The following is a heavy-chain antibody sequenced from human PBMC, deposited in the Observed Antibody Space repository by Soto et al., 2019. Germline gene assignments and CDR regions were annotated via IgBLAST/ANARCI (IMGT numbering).Heavy chain of an antibody. CDR1: GFTFSSYA. J-gene: IGHJ6*02. Sequence: QVQLVESGGGVVQPGRSLRLSCAASGFTFSSYAMHWVRQAPGKGLEWVAAISYDGSNKYYADSVKGRFTISRDNSKNTLYLQMNSLRAEDTAVYYCVRPWFGESQGYYYYGMDVWGQGTTVTVSS. CDR3: VRPWFGESQGYYYYGMDV. D-gene: IGHD3-10*01. V-gene: IGHV3-30*04. CDR2: ISYDGSNK.